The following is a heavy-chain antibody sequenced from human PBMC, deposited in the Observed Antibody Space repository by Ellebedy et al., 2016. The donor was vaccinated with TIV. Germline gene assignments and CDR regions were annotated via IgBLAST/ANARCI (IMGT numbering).Heavy chain of an antibody. CDR2: IKEDGSEK. CDR1: GFTFSSFW. D-gene: IGHD3-3*01. J-gene: IGHJ4*02. CDR3: ARDSPGLRFNY. V-gene: IGHV3-7*01. Sequence: PGGSLRLSCAASGFTFSSFWMSWVRQAPGKGLEWVANIKEDGSEKYYVDSVKGRFTISRDNAKNSLYLQMNSLRAEDTAVYYCARDSPGLRFNYWGQGTLVTVSS.